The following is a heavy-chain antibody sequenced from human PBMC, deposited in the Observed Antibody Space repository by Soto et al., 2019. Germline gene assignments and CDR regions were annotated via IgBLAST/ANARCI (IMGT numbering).Heavy chain of an antibody. CDR3: THRTTVPAGVN. J-gene: IGHJ4*02. D-gene: IGHD4-4*01. CDR1: G. Sequence: GMGWIRQPPGKALEWLALIYWNDEKRYRPSLHSRLSITKDTSRNQVVLTMANKDPVDTGTYYCTHRTTVPAGVNWGPGTLVLGSS. V-gene: IGHV2-5*01. CDR2: IYWNDEK.